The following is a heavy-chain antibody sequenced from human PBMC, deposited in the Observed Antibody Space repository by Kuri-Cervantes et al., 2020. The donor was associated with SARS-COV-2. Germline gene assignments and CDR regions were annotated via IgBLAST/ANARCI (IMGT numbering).Heavy chain of an antibody. CDR1: GDSVSSNSAG. Sequence: SCAISGDSVSSNSAGWNWIRQSPSRGLEWLGRTYYRSKWYHDYAVSVKSRIIINPDTSKNQFSLQLSSVTPEDTAVYYCARVTTGTLDYWGQGTLVIVSS. J-gene: IGHJ4*02. D-gene: IGHD1-1*01. CDR3: ARVTTGTLDY. CDR2: TYYRSKWYH. V-gene: IGHV6-1*01.